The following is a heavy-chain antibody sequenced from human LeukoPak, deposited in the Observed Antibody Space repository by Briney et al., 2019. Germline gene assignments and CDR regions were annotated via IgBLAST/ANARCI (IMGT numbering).Heavy chain of an antibody. CDR3: ATARYSGSYSPPDY. J-gene: IGHJ4*02. CDR2: FDPEDSET. Sequence: ASVKVSCKVSGYTLTELSMHWVRQAPGKGLEWRGGFDPEDSETIYAQKFQGRVTMTEDTSTDTAYMELSSLRSEDTAVYYCATARYSGSYSPPDYWGQGTLVTVSS. D-gene: IGHD1-26*01. V-gene: IGHV1-24*01. CDR1: GYTLTELS.